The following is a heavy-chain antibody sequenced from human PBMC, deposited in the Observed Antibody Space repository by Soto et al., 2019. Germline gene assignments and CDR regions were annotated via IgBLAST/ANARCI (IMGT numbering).Heavy chain of an antibody. D-gene: IGHD3-9*01. J-gene: IGHJ6*02. CDR2: ISYDGSNK. Sequence: GGSLRLSCAASGFTFSSYGMHWVRQGPGKGLEWVAVISYDGSNKYYADSVKGRFTISRDNSKNTLYLQMNSLRAEDTAVYYCAKAGYFDWLVYYYYGMDVWGQGTTVTVSS. V-gene: IGHV3-30*18. CDR1: GFTFSSYG. CDR3: AKAGYFDWLVYYYYGMDV.